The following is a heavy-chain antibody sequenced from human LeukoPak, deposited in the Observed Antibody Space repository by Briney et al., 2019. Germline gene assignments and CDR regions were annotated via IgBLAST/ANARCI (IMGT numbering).Heavy chain of an antibody. D-gene: IGHD4-17*01. J-gene: IGHJ4*02. CDR3: AKHDYGDPVGNFDY. Sequence: GGSLRLSCAASGFTFSSYSMNWVRQAPGKGLEWVSSISGSSSYIYYADSVKGRFTISRDNARNSLYLQMNSLRAEDTAMYYCAKHDYGDPVGNFDYWGQGTLVTVSS. CDR2: ISGSSSYI. CDR1: GFTFSSYS. V-gene: IGHV3-21*04.